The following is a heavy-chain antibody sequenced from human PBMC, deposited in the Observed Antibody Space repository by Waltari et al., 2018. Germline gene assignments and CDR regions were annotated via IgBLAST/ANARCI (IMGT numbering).Heavy chain of an antibody. CDR2: RNPNSGNK. D-gene: IGHD1-26*01. Sequence: QVQLVQSGAEVKKPGASGASVKVSCKASGYTFTSYDINWGRQATGQGLEWMGWRNPNSGNKGYAQKVQGRVTMTRNTSISTVYMELSSLRSEDTAVYYCARDLSGSYRGGYFDYWGQGTLVTVSS. CDR1: GYTFTSYD. J-gene: IGHJ4*02. V-gene: IGHV1-8*01. CDR3: ARDLSGSYRGGYFDY.